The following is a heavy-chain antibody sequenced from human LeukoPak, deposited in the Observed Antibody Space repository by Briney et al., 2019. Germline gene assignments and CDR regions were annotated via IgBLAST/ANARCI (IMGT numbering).Heavy chain of an antibody. CDR2: IYFTGST. CDR3: ATARLVRGLIGF. CDR1: GGSISSSSYY. V-gene: IGHV4-39*07. J-gene: IGHJ4*02. Sequence: SETLSLTCTVSGGSISSSSYYWGWIRQPPGKGLEWIGSIYFTGSTYYNPSLKSRVTISVDTSKNQFSLKLSPVTAADTAVYYCATARLVRGLIGFWGQGTQVTVSS. D-gene: IGHD3-10*01.